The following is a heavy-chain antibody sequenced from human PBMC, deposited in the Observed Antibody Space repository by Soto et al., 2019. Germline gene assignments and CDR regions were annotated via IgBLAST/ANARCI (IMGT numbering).Heavy chain of an antibody. CDR3: AKGLEDFWSGYFPKYDYFDY. D-gene: IGHD3-3*01. J-gene: IGHJ4*02. V-gene: IGHV3-23*01. Sequence: GGSLRLSCAASGFTFSSYAMSWVRQAPGKGLEWVSAISGSGGSTYYADSVKGRFTISRDNSKNTLYLQVNSLRAEDTAVYYCAKGLEDFWSGYFPKYDYFDYWGQGTLVTVSS. CDR2: ISGSGGST. CDR1: GFTFSSYA.